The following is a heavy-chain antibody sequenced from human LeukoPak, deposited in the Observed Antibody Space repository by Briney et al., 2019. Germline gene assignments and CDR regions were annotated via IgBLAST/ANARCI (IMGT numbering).Heavy chain of an antibody. V-gene: IGHV3-48*01. CDR3: ARDPRGYCSGGSCHKPYYFDY. CDR2: ISSSGTI. D-gene: IGHD2-15*01. J-gene: IGHJ4*02. Sequence: GGSLRLSCAASGFTFSTYSMNWVRQAPGKGLEWVSYISSSGTIYYADSVKGRFTISSDNAKNSLYLQMNSLRAEDTAVYYCARDPRGYCSGGSCHKPYYFDYWGQGTLVTVSS. CDR1: GFTFSTYS.